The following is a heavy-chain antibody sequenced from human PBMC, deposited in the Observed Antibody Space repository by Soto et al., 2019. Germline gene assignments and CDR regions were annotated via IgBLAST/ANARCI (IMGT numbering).Heavy chain of an antibody. CDR2: IYSGGST. CDR1: GLSVSSSD. D-gene: IGHD6-6*01. Sequence: EVHLVETGGGLIQPGGSLRLSCAASGLSVSSSDMSWVRQASGKGLEWVSVIYSGGSTHDADSVKGRFTISRDNSKNTVHLQMISLRVDDTAVYFCSTSSRNEYHFAMDAWGQGTTVIVSS. CDR3: STSSRNEYHFAMDA. J-gene: IGHJ6*02. V-gene: IGHV3-53*02.